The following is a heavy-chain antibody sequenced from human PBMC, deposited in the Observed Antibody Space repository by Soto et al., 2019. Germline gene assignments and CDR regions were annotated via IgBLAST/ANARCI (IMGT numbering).Heavy chain of an antibody. CDR1: GFTFSSYA. CDR2: ISYDGSDY. CDR3: ARERDSFDD. D-gene: IGHD2-15*01. V-gene: IGHV3-30-3*01. J-gene: IGHJ4*02. Sequence: QVQLVGSGGGVVQPGRSLRLSCAASGFTFSSYAMHWVRQAPGKGLEWVAFISYDGSDYFYADSVKGRFTISRDNSKNTLFLQMNSLRAEDTAVYYWARERDSFDDWGQGTLVTVSS.